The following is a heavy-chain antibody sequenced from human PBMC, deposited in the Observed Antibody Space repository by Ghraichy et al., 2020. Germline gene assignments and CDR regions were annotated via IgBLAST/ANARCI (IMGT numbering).Heavy chain of an antibody. J-gene: IGHJ1*01. CDR2: IFSGGST. Sequence: GVLRLSCAASGFTVRNNYMYWVRQAPGKGLEWVSGIFSGGSTYYADSVKGRFTISRDNSKNTLYLQMNSLRAEDTAVYYCATTVSGYYGYFQNWGQGTLVTVSS. CDR3: ATTVSGYYGYFQN. D-gene: IGHD3-22*01. V-gene: IGHV3-53*01. CDR1: GFTVRNNY.